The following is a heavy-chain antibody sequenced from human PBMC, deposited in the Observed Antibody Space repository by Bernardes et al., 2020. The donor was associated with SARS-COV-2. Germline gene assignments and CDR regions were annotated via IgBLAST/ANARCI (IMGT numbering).Heavy chain of an antibody. CDR1: GGSISSSSYY. CDR2: IYYSGST. CDR3: ARDMGFGELLFLSRAALDS. V-gene: IGHV4-39*07. D-gene: IGHD3-10*01. Sequence: SETLSLTCTVSGGSISSSSYYWGWLRQPPGKGLEWIGSIYYSGSTYYNPSLKSRVTISVDTSKNQFSLKLSSVTAADTAVYYCARDMGFGELLFLSRAALDSGGQGTMVTVSS. J-gene: IGHJ3*02.